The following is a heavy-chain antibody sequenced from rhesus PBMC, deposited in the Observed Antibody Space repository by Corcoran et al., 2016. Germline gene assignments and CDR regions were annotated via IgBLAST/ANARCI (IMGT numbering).Heavy chain of an antibody. CDR2: IDGGSGNS. Sequence: QVQLQESGPGLVTPSETLSLTCAVSGGSVNSIYWSWVRQSPGKGLEWIGCIDGGSGNSYYNPSLKSRVTISIDMSKNHFSLKVNSVTAADTAVYYCARYKPIVGTTYFDYWGQGVLVTVSS. CDR1: GGSVNSIY. V-gene: IGHV4-160*01. CDR3: ARYKPIVGTTYFDY. D-gene: IGHD1-14*01. J-gene: IGHJ4*01.